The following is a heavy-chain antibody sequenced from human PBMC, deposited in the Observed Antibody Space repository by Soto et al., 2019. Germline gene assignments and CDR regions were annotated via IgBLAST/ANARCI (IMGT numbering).Heavy chain of an antibody. Sequence: EVQLVESGGGLVQPGGSLRLSCAASGFTFSSYSMNWVRQAPGKGLEWVSYISSSSTTKYYADSVKGRFTISRDNAKNSLYLQMNSLRAEVTAVYYCARDGCSGSNCLNWFCPWGQGTLVTVSS. CDR2: ISSSSTTK. J-gene: IGHJ5*02. CDR1: GFTFSSYS. CDR3: ARDGCSGSNCLNWFCP. V-gene: IGHV3-48*01. D-gene: IGHD2-15*01.